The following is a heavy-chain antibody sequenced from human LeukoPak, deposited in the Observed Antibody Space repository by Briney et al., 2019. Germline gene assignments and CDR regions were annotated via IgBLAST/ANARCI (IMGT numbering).Heavy chain of an antibody. CDR1: GYSISSGYY. D-gene: IGHD2-21*01. V-gene: IGHV4-38-2*02. CDR3: ARVPDVVVIAMGMAFDI. J-gene: IGHJ3*02. Sequence: SETLSLTCTVSGYSISSGYYWGWIRQPPGKGLEWIGSIYHSGSTYYNPSLKSRVTISVDRSKNQFSLKLSSVTAADTAVYYCARVPDVVVIAMGMAFDIWGQGTMVTVSS. CDR2: IYHSGST.